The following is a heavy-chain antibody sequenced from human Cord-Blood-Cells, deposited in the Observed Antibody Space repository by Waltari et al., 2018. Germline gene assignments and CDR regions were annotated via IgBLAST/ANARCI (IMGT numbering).Heavy chain of an antibody. CDR3: ARLTYDSSGYFIDY. V-gene: IGHV4-39*01. Sequence: QLQLQESGPGLVKPSETLSLTCTVSGGSISSSSYYWGWIRQPPGKGLEWIGSIYYSGSTDYNPSLKSRVTISVDTSKNQFSLKLSSVTAADTAVYYCARLTYDSSGYFIDYWGQGTLVTVSS. J-gene: IGHJ4*02. CDR1: GGSISSSSYY. D-gene: IGHD3-22*01. CDR2: IYYSGST.